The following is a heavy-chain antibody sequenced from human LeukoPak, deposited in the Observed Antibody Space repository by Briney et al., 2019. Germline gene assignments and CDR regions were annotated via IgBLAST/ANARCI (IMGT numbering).Heavy chain of an antibody. CDR3: AREQRRLLSGNLGGLFASYYTYYYMDV. CDR2: INLCDGAK. CDR1: GYTLTKYY. V-gene: IGHV1-46*01. J-gene: IGHJ6*03. Sequence: ASVQVSYKASGYTLTKYYIHWVRQAPGQGRAGMGMINLCDGAKTLQQRYRGGVTMTRAMSATTDYMDLRSPRAEETAVFFCAREQRRLLSGNLGGLFASYYTYYYMDVWGRGTTVTVS. D-gene: IGHD5-24*01.